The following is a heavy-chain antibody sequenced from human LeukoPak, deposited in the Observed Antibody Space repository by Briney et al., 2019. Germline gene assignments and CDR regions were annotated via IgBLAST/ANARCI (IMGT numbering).Heavy chain of an antibody. CDR1: GGSFSGYY. D-gene: IGHD2-2*01. CDR3: ARGRLSSTSCYDY. J-gene: IGHJ4*02. V-gene: IGHV4-34*01. CDR2: INHSGST. Sequence: SETLSLTCAVYGGSFSGYYWSWIRQPPGKGLEWIGEINHSGSTNYNPSLKSRVTISVDTSKNLFSLKLSSVTAADTAVYYCARGRLSSTSCYDYWGQGTLVTVSS.